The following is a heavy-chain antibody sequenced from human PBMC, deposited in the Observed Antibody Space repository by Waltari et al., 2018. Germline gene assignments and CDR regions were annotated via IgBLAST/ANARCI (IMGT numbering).Heavy chain of an antibody. CDR1: GLSVDHYC. Sequence: EVKVVESGGALVQPGGSRSSPCTGSGLSVDHYCMRWVRQGPGKGLEWVSGISWDSRAIGYAESVRGRFTISRDNARNSVYLQMNSLRSEDMALYYCAKGVSSWYSFGMDVWGQGTTVTVSS. V-gene: IGHV3-9*03. J-gene: IGHJ6*02. CDR3: AKGVSSWYSFGMDV. CDR2: ISWDSRAI. D-gene: IGHD6-13*01.